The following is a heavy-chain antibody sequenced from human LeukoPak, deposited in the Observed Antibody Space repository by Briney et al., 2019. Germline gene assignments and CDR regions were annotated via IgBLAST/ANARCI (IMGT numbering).Heavy chain of an antibody. CDR1: GYTFTSYG. CDR3: ARVNILVVPAAPPKDNWFDP. V-gene: IGHV1-18*01. Sequence: ASVKVSCKASGYTFTSYGISWVRQAPGQGLEWMGWISAYNGNTNYAQKLQGRVTMTTDTSTSTAYMQLRSLRSDDTAVYYCARVNILVVPAAPPKDNWFDPWGQGTLVTVSS. D-gene: IGHD2-2*01. CDR2: ISAYNGNT. J-gene: IGHJ5*02.